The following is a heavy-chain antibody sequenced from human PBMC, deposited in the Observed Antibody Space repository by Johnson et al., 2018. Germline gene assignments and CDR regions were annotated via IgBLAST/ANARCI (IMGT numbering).Heavy chain of an antibody. CDR1: GFIFDDHA. V-gene: IGHV3-9*01. CDR2: ISWNSGRI. Sequence: VQLVQSGGGLVQPGTSLRLSCVASGFIFDDHAMHWVRQAPGKALEWVSGISWNSGRIGQGDSVKGRFTISRDNAKNSLSLQMNGLRVEDTAFYYCARAKGGSYLIDYWGQGTLVIVSS. D-gene: IGHD1-26*01. J-gene: IGHJ4*02. CDR3: ARAKGGSYLIDY.